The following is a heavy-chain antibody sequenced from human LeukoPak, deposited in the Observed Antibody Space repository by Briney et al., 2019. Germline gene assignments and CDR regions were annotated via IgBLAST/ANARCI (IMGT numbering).Heavy chain of an antibody. CDR1: GFIVSSNY. CDR2: ISYSGDTK. Sequence: GGSLRLSCAASGFIVSSNYMSWVRQAPGKGLEWVSYISYSGDTKYYADSVKGRFTVSRDNAKNSLYLQMNSLRAEDTAVYYCGRLGIITAAGSNDYWGQGTLVTVSS. J-gene: IGHJ4*02. D-gene: IGHD6-13*01. V-gene: IGHV3-11*01. CDR3: GRLGIITAAGSNDY.